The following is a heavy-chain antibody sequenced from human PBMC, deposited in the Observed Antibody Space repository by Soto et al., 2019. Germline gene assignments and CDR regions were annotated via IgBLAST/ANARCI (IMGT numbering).Heavy chain of an antibody. Sequence: PGGSLCLSCEASGFTFTGAWMTWVRQSPGKGLEWVGRVKSQAEGGTTDYAAPVKGRFTISRADSKNTLFLHMTSLKIEDSGVNYCMAWYYVACSGYYPYNGFDPWGQGPLVTV. CDR3: MAWYYVACSGYYPYNGFDP. CDR2: VKSQAEGGTT. CDR1: GFTFTGAW. D-gene: IGHD3-3*01. V-gene: IGHV3-15*01. J-gene: IGHJ5*02.